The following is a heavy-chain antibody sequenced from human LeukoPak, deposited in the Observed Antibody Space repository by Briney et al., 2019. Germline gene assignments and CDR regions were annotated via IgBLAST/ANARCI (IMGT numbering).Heavy chain of an antibody. CDR3: ARSRDGYNILDY. Sequence: GGSLRLSCAASGFTFSSYAMSWVRQAPGKGLEWVSVISGSGGSTYYGDSVKGRFSISRDNSKNTLNLQMNSLRAEDTAVYYCARSRDGYNILDYWGQGTLVTVSS. D-gene: IGHD5-24*01. CDR1: GFTFSSYA. J-gene: IGHJ4*02. CDR2: ISGSGGST. V-gene: IGHV3-23*01.